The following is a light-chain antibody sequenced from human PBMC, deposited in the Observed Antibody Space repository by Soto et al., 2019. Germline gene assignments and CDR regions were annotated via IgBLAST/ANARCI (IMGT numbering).Light chain of an antibody. CDR1: RTVLYSPNSKNY. CDR3: QQYLGTPVT. J-gene: IGKJ5*01. CDR2: WAS. V-gene: IGKV4-1*01. Sequence: DIVMTQSPDSLAVSLGERATINCKSSRTVLYSPNSKNYLAWYQQKPGQPPKLLISWASTRESGVADRFSGSGSGTDFTLTISSLQAGDAAVYYCQQYLGTPVTFGQGTRLEIK.